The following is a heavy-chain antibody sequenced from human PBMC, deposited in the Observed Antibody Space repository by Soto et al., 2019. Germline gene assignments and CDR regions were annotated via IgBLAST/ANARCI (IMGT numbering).Heavy chain of an antibody. CDR3: ASSHGIAAAGPTGYYFDY. J-gene: IGHJ4*02. Sequence: GASVKVSCKASGGTFSSYAISRVRQAPGQGLEWMGGIIPIFGTANYAQKFQGRVTITADESTSTAYMELSSLRSEDTAVYYCASSHGIAAAGPTGYYFDYWGQGTLVTVSS. D-gene: IGHD6-13*01. V-gene: IGHV1-69*13. CDR2: IIPIFGTA. CDR1: GGTFSSYA.